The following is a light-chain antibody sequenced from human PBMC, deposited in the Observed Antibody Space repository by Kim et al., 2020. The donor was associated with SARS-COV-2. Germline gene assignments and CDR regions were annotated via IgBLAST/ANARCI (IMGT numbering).Light chain of an antibody. CDR3: QSYDNDGNPV. V-gene: IGLV6-57*03. J-gene: IGLJ3*02. CDR2: EDS. Sequence: NFMLTQPHSVSESPGKTVTISCTRISGTILSNYVQWYQQRTGSAPISVVFEDSERPSGVPARFSGSVDSSSNSASLSISGLKTEDEAHFYCQSYDNDGNPVSGVGTKLTVL. CDR1: SGTILSNY.